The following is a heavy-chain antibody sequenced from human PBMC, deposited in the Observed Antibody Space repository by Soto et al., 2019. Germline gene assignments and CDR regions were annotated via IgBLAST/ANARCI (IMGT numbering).Heavy chain of an antibody. CDR2: ISAYTGHT. Sequence: QVQLVQSGAEVKKPGASVTVSCKASGYTFTNYGINWVRQAPGQGLEWMGWISAYTGHTNYAQKLQDRGTMTTDTPTRTAYMELRSLRSYDTAAYYCGRRPHLADNVELDYWGQGTLVTVSS. V-gene: IGHV1-18*01. CDR3: GRRPHLADNVELDY. D-gene: IGHD6-19*01. J-gene: IGHJ4*02. CDR1: GYTFTNYG.